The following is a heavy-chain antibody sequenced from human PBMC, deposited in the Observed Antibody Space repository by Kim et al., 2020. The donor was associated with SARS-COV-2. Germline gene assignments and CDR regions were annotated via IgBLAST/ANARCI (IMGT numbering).Heavy chain of an antibody. Sequence: SETLSLTCAVYGGSFSGYYWSWIRQPPGKGLEWIGEINHSGSTNYNPSLKSRVTISVDTSKNQFSLKLSSVTAADTAVYYCARVRRLGYYFDYWGQGTLVTVSS. CDR1: GGSFSGYY. V-gene: IGHV4-34*01. CDR3: ARVRRLGYYFDY. CDR2: INHSGST. D-gene: IGHD6-19*01. J-gene: IGHJ4*02.